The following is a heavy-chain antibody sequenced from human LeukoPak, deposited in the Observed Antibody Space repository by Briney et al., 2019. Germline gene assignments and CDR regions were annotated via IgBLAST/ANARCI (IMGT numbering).Heavy chain of an antibody. CDR3: ATSWQQLGGAFDI. CDR2: IIPILGIA. CDR1: GGTFSIYA. J-gene: IGHJ3*02. Sequence: SGKLSCKASGGTFSIYAISWVRQAPGQGLEWMGRIIPILGIANYAQKFQGRVTITADKYTSTAYMELSSLRSEDPAVYYCATSWQQLGGAFDIWGQGTMLTVSS. V-gene: IGHV1-69*04. D-gene: IGHD6-13*01.